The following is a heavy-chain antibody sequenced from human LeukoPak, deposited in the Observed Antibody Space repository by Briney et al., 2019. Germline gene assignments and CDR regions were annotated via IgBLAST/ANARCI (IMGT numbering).Heavy chain of an antibody. D-gene: IGHD6-13*01. J-gene: IGHJ6*02. CDR3: ASGIEYSSSWYYYYYGMDV. CDR1: GFTFSSYA. V-gene: IGHV3-30*04. CDR2: ISYDGSNK. Sequence: PGRSLRLSCAASGFTFSSYAMHWVRQAPGKGLEWVAVISYDGSNKYYADSVKGRFTISRDNSKNTLYLQMNSLRAEDTAVYYCASGIEYSSSWYYYYYGMDVWGQGTTVTVSS.